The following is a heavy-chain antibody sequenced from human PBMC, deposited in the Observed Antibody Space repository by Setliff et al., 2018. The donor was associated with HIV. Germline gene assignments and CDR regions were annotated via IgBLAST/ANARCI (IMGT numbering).Heavy chain of an antibody. D-gene: IGHD3-16*01. CDR2: ISNDETTT. Sequence: GVLRLSCVASGFTFTSYWMHWVRQVPGKGPVWVSCISNDETTTNYADSVKGRFTVSRDNAKNTVYLQMNSLRAEDTAVYYCVRGPIHGGFDFWGQGALVTVSS. V-gene: IGHV3-74*01. J-gene: IGHJ4*02. CDR3: VRGPIHGGFDF. CDR1: GFTFTSYW.